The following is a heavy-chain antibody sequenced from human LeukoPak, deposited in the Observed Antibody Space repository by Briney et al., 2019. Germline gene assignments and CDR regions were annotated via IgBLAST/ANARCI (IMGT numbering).Heavy chain of an antibody. CDR3: ATHLALDYAFAL. Sequence: GGSLRLSCAASGFTFSSYWMNWVRQAPGKGLEWVSAISGSGGSTYYADSVKGRFTISRDNSKNTLYLQMHSLRAEDTAVYYCATHLALDYAFALWGQGTMVTVSS. CDR1: GFTFSSYW. CDR2: ISGSGGST. J-gene: IGHJ3*01. V-gene: IGHV3-23*01.